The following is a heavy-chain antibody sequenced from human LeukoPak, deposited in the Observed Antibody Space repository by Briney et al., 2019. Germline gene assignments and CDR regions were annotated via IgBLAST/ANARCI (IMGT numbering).Heavy chain of an antibody. CDR2: INSDEATT. CDR1: GFTFISYW. V-gene: IGHV3-74*01. Sequence: GGSLRLSCAASGFTFISYWMHWVRQAPGKGLVWVSRINSDEATTTYADPVKGRFTISAEKAKNTFYLQMNSLKAEDTAVYYCARDFIVGVSTLGFDLWGQGAMVTVSS. CDR3: ARDFIVGVSTLGFDL. J-gene: IGHJ3*01. D-gene: IGHD1-26*01.